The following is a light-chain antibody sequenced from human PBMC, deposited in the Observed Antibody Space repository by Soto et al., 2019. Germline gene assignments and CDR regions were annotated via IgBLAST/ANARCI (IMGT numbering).Light chain of an antibody. J-gene: IGLJ1*01. CDR3: QSYDSSLSGV. CDR1: SSNIGAGYD. Sequence: QSVLTQPPSVSGAPGQRVTISCTGSSSNIGAGYDVHWYQQLPGTAPKLLIYGNSNRPSGVPDRLSGSKSGTSASLAITGLQAEDEADYYCQSYDSSLSGVFGTGTKV. CDR2: GNS. V-gene: IGLV1-40*01.